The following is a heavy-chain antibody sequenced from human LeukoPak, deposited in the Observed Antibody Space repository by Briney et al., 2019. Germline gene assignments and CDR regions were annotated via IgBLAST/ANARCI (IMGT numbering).Heavy chain of an antibody. Sequence: SVKVSCKASGGTFSSYTISWVRQAPGQGLEWVGRIIPTLGIGNYAQKFQGRVTITADKSTSTAYMELSSLRSEDTAVYYCARDRGDYYDSSGYYYVSYWGQGTLVTVSS. CDR2: IIPTLGIG. CDR3: ARDRGDYYDSSGYYYVSY. J-gene: IGHJ4*02. V-gene: IGHV1-69*04. D-gene: IGHD3-22*01. CDR1: GGTFSSYT.